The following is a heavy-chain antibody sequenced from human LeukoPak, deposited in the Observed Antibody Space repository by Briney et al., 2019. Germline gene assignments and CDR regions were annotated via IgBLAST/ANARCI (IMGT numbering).Heavy chain of an antibody. J-gene: IGHJ4*02. V-gene: IGHV3-23*01. CDR2: ISGSGGST. Sequence: GGSLRLSLAGCGLHFSQHPMSRVRPAAGKGPEGVAAISGSGGSTYCADSVQGRFTISRDNSKNTLYLQMNSLRAEDTAVYYCAKDKPRGYSYGYYGYWGQGTLVTVSS. D-gene: IGHD5-18*01. CDR1: GLHFSQHP. CDR3: AKDKPRGYSYGYYGY.